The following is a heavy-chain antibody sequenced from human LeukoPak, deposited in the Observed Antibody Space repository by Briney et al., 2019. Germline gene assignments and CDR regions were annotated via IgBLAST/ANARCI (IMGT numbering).Heavy chain of an antibody. CDR1: GFTFSTYW. J-gene: IGHJ5*02. V-gene: IGHV3-7*01. CDR2: IKQDGNDK. D-gene: IGHD6-19*01. CDR3: ARLPAPSGWFYFDP. Sequence: PGGSPRLSCAASGFTFSTYWMSWVRQAPGKGLEWVANIKQDGNDKYYVDSVKGRFTISRDNAKSSLYLQMNSLRAEDTAVYYCARLPAPSGWFYFDPWGQGTLVTVSS.